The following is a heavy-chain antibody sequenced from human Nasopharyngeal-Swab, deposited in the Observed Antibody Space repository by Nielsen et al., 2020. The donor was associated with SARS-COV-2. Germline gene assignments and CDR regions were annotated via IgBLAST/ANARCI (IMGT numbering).Heavy chain of an antibody. Sequence: SETLSLTCTVSGGSISSSSYYWGWIRQPPGKGLEWIGSIYYSGSTNYNPSLKSRVTISVDTSKNQFSLKLSSVTAADTAVYYCARDSITMVRGVITNYYYYGMDVWGQGTTVTVSS. CDR3: ARDSITMVRGVITNYYYYGMDV. CDR2: IYYSGST. CDR1: GGSISSSSYY. D-gene: IGHD3-10*01. J-gene: IGHJ6*02. V-gene: IGHV4-39*07.